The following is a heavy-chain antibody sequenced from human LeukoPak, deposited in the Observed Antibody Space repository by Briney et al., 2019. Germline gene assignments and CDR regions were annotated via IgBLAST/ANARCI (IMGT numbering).Heavy chain of an antibody. CDR2: IYYSGST. J-gene: IGHJ4*02. D-gene: IGHD3-22*01. V-gene: IGHV4-59*01. Sequence: SETLSLXCTVSGGSISSYYWSWIRRPPGKGLEWIGYIYYSGSTNYNPSLKSRVTISVDTSKNQFSLKLSSVTAADTAVYYCARGGSSGYYNLYYFDYWGQGTLVTVSS. CDR1: GGSISSYY. CDR3: ARGGSSGYYNLYYFDY.